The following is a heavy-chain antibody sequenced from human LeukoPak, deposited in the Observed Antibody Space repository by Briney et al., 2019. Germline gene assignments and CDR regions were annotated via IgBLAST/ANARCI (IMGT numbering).Heavy chain of an antibody. V-gene: IGHV7-4-1*02. CDR2: INTNTGNP. Sequence: ASVKVSCKASGYTFTRYAMNWVRQAPGQGLEWMGWINTNTGNPTYAQGFTGRFVFSLDTSVSTAYLQISSLKAEDTAVYYCAPTMVRGVIDYWGQGTLVTVSS. CDR1: GYTFTRYA. CDR3: APTMVRGVIDY. D-gene: IGHD3-10*01. J-gene: IGHJ4*02.